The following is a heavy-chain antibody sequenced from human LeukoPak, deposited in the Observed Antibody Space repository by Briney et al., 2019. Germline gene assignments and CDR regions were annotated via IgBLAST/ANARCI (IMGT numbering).Heavy chain of an antibody. CDR1: GFTFSSYG. Sequence: GGSLRLSCAASGFTFSSYGMHWVRQAPGKGLEWVAVISYDGSNKYYADSVKGRFTISRDNSKNTLYLQMNSLRAEDTAVYYCAKLLVPRTKDTAMPFDYWGQGTLVTVSS. V-gene: IGHV3-30*18. D-gene: IGHD5-18*01. CDR3: AKLLVPRTKDTAMPFDY. CDR2: ISYDGSNK. J-gene: IGHJ4*02.